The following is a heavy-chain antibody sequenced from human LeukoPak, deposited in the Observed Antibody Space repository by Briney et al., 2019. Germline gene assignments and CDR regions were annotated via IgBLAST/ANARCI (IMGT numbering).Heavy chain of an antibody. Sequence: GGSLRLSCAASGFTFSDYYMSWIRQAPGKGLEWVSYISSSGSTIYYADSVKGRFTISRDNAKNSLYLQMNSLRAEDTAVYYCARASRTTYSWSDAFDIWGQGTMVTVPS. D-gene: IGHD1-20*01. CDR1: GFTFSDYY. CDR2: ISSSGSTI. J-gene: IGHJ3*02. V-gene: IGHV3-11*01. CDR3: ARASRTTYSWSDAFDI.